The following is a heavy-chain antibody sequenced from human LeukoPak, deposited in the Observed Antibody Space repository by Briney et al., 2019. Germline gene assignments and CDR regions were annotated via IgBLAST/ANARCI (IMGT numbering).Heavy chain of an antibody. V-gene: IGHV4-59*01. CDR2: IYYSGST. D-gene: IGHD1-26*01. CDR1: GGSISIYY. CDR3: PRDDEWDRSLFY. Sequence: SETLSRTCTDSGGSISIYYWSWIRQPPGKGLEWIGYIYYSGSTNYNPSLKSRVTISVATSKDPFSLKLLSVPAADTTEHCCPRDDEWDRSLFYWGQGTLVTVSS. J-gene: IGHJ4*02.